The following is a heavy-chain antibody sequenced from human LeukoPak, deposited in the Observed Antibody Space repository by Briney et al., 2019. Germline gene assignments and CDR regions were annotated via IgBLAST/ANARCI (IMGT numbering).Heavy chain of an antibody. D-gene: IGHD3-3*01. Sequence: SETLSLTCTVSGGSISSYYWGWIRQPPGKGLEWIGSIYHSGSTYYNPSLKSRVTISVDTSKNQFSLKLSSVTAADTAVYYCARHFRRYYDFWSGPLGYWGQGTLVTVSS. CDR3: ARHFRRYYDFWSGPLGY. CDR2: IYHSGST. J-gene: IGHJ4*02. V-gene: IGHV4-38-2*02. CDR1: GGSISSYY.